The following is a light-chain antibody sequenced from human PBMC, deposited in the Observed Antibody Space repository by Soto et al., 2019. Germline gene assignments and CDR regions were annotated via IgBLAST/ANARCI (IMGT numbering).Light chain of an antibody. Sequence: EIVMTQSPATLSVSPGGSATLSCRASQHVSSNFAWYRQKPCQAPTLLIYRASTRATGIPARFSGSGSGTEFTLTISSLQSEDFAVDYCQQYNNWPYTFGQGTKVEIK. CDR3: QQYNNWPYT. CDR1: QHVSSN. CDR2: RAS. V-gene: IGKV3-15*01. J-gene: IGKJ2*01.